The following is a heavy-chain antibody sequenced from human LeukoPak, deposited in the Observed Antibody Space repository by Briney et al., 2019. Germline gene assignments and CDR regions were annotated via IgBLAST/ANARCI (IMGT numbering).Heavy chain of an antibody. CDR1: GGSISSYY. CDR3: ARQSWNGYSGFDFQAFDI. Sequence: SETLSLTCTVSGGSISSYYWSWIRQPPVKGLEWIGYIYYSGSTNYNPSLKSRVTISVDTSKDQFSLKLSSVTAADTAVYYCARQSWNGYSGFDFQAFDIWGQGTMVTVSS. J-gene: IGHJ3*02. CDR2: IYYSGST. D-gene: IGHD5-12*01. V-gene: IGHV4-59*08.